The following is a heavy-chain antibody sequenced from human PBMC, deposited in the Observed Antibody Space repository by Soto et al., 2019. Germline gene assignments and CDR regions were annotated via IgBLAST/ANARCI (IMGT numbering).Heavy chain of an antibody. CDR1: GFTFSSYA. J-gene: IGHJ6*02. D-gene: IGHD2-15*01. Sequence: PGGSLRLSCAASGFTFSSYAMSWVRQAPGKGLEWVSAISGSGGSTYYADSVKGRFTISRDNSKNTLYLQMNSLRAEYTAVYYGHRDLHRDIGVVVAAIFFYGMNVWGQGTTVTVSS. CDR2: ISGSGGST. V-gene: IGHV3-23*01. CDR3: HRDLHRDIGVVVAAIFFYGMNV.